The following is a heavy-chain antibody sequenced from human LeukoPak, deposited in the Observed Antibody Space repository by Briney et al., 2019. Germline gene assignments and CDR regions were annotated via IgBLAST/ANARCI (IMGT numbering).Heavy chain of an antibody. CDR2: ISSSSYI. D-gene: IGHD6-19*01. V-gene: IGHV3-21*01. Sequence: GGSLRLSCAASGFTFSSYSMKWVRQAPGKGLEWVSSISSSSYIYYVDSVKGRFTVSRDNANNSLYLQMNNLRADDAAVYYCARAAIPVTATRAAFDIWGQGTMVTVSS. J-gene: IGHJ3*02. CDR1: GFTFSSYS. CDR3: ARAAIPVTATRAAFDI.